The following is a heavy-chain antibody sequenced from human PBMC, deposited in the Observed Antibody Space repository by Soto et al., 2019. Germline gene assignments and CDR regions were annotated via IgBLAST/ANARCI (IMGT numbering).Heavy chain of an antibody. J-gene: IGHJ5*02. Sequence: VGSLRLSCAASGFTFSSYGMHWVRPAPGKGLEWVAVIWYDGSNKYYADSVKGRFTISRDNSKNTLYLQMNSLRAEDTAVYYCARSVFGELVSWFDPWGQGTLVTVSS. V-gene: IGHV3-33*01. D-gene: IGHD3-10*01. CDR2: IWYDGSNK. CDR3: ARSVFGELVSWFDP. CDR1: GFTFSSYG.